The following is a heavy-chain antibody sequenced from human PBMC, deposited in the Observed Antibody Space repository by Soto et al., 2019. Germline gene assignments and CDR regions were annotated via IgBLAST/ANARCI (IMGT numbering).Heavy chain of an antibody. CDR1: GLTFSNAW. J-gene: IGHJ4*02. CDR3: TTDTYYDFWSGYYRGFDY. CDR2: IKSKTDGGTT. V-gene: IGHV3-15*01. Sequence: EVQLVESGGGLVKPGGSLRLSCAASGLTFSNAWMSWVRQAPGKGLEWVGRIKSKTDGGTTDYAAPVKGRFTISRDDSKNTLYLQMNSLKTEDTAVYYCTTDTYYDFWSGYYRGFDYWGQGTLVTVSS. D-gene: IGHD3-3*01.